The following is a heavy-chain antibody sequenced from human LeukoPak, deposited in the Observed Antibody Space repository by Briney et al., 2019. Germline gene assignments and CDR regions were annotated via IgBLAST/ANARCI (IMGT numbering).Heavy chain of an antibody. V-gene: IGHV3-30*02. CDR2: IRYDGINK. CDR1: GFTFSTHG. D-gene: IGHD3-10*01. Sequence: PGGSLRLSCAASGFTFSTHGMHWVRQAPGKGLEWVAFIRYDGINKYDADSVKGRFTISRDSFKNTLYLQMNSLRPEDTAVYYCAKEGDYYGSGSYRDGFDIWGQGTRATVSS. CDR3: AKEGDYYGSGSYRDGFDI. J-gene: IGHJ3*02.